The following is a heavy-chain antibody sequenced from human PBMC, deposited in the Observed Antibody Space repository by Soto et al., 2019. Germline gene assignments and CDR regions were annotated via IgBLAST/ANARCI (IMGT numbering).Heavy chain of an antibody. CDR3: ARAVGGPTSNIDS. D-gene: IGHD3-16*01. CDR2: INAGNGNT. V-gene: IGHV1-3*01. J-gene: IGHJ4*02. Sequence: ASVKVSCKASGYTFTNYSMHWVRQAPGQRLEWMGWINAGNGNTKYSQKFQGRVTITRDTSASTAYMELSSLRSEDTAVYYCARAVGGPTSNIDSWGQGTLVTVSS. CDR1: GYTFTNYS.